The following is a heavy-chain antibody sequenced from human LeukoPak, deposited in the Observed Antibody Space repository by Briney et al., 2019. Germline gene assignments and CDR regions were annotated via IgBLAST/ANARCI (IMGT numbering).Heavy chain of an antibody. J-gene: IGHJ5*02. CDR1: GGSISSYY. CDR2: IYYSGST. CDR3: ARHISSMYYDFWSGYYNGDNWFDP. D-gene: IGHD3-3*01. Sequence: SSETLSLTCTVSGGSISSYYWSWIRQPPGKGLEWIGYIYYSGSTNYNPSLKSRVTISVDTSKNQFSLKLSSVTAADTAVYYCARHISSMYYDFWSGYYNGDNWFDPWGQGTLVTVSS. V-gene: IGHV4-59*08.